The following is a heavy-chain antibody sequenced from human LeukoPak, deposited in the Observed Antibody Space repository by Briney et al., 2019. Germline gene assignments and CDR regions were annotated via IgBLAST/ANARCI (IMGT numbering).Heavy chain of an antibody. D-gene: IGHD3-22*01. CDR2: ISYDGSNK. V-gene: IGHV3-30-3*01. CDR3: ARDQHDSSGYYTDY. J-gene: IGHJ4*02. CDR1: GFTFSSYA. Sequence: GRSLRLSCAASGFTFSSYAMHWVRQAPGKGLEWVAVISYDGSNKYYADSVKGRFTFSRDNSKNTLYLQMNSLRAEDTAVYYCARDQHDSSGYYTDYWGQGTLVTVSS.